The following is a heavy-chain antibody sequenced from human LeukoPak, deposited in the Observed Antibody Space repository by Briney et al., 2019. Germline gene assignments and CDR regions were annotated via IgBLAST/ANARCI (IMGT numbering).Heavy chain of an antibody. CDR1: GFTFSSYS. CDR3: ARDGYQLLSLDY. Sequence: GGSLRLSCAASGFTFSSYSMNWVRQAPGKGLEWVSSISSSSSYIYYADSVKGRFTISRDNAKNSLYLQMNSLRAEDTAVYYCARDGYQLLSLDYWGQGTLVTVSS. CDR2: ISSSSSYI. V-gene: IGHV3-21*01. D-gene: IGHD2-2*01. J-gene: IGHJ4*02.